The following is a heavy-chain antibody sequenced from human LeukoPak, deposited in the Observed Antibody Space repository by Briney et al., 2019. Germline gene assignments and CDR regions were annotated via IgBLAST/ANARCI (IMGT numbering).Heavy chain of an antibody. CDR2: INHSGST. CDR1: GFTFSSYE. D-gene: IGHD1-26*01. J-gene: IGHJ4*02. Sequence: GSLRLSRAASGFTFSSYEMNWVRQAPAKGLEWIGEINHSGSTNYNASLKSRVAISVDTSKNQFSLKLRSVTAADTGVYYCARPVRCSGTTWTGPFDYWGQGTLVTVSS. CDR3: ARPVRCSGTTWTGPFDY. V-gene: IGHV4-34*01.